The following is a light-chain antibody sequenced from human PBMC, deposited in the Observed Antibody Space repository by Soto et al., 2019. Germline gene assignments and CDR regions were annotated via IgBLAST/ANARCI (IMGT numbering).Light chain of an antibody. V-gene: IGKV3-11*01. Sequence: EIVLTQSPATLSLSPGEIATLSCRASQSIGGNLAWYQQKPGQAPRLLIYDASNRATGIPARFSGKGSGTDFTLTISSLEPEDFAVYYCQQRSNGPLFTFGPGTKVDIK. J-gene: IGKJ3*01. CDR3: QQRSNGPLFT. CDR1: QSIGGN. CDR2: DAS.